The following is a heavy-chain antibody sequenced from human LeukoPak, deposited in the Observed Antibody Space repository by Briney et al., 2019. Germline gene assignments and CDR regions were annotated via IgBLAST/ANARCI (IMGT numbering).Heavy chain of an antibody. Sequence: SETLSLTCTVSGDSLGSGMYYWGWIRQAPGKGLTWIGSIYHSGSIFYNASFESRVAMSVDPSNNQFSLRLTSVTAAETAVYYXXXLCQVTTCAXFEHWGQGILVTVSS. V-gene: IGHV4-39*01. CDR2: IYHSGSI. D-gene: IGHD4-17*01. CDR3: XXLCQVTTCAXFEH. J-gene: IGHJ4*02. CDR1: GDSLGSGMYY.